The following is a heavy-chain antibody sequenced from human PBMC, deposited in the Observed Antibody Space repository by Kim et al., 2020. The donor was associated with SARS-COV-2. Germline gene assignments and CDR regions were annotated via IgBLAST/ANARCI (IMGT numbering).Heavy chain of an antibody. CDR2: ISYDGRKT. J-gene: IGHJ6*02. CDR3: AKDTGYAHNDLYGMDV. V-gene: IGHV3-30*18. Sequence: GGSLRLSCAASGFTFNAYGMHWVRQPPGKGLEWVAVISYDGRKTYYADSVKGRFTISRVNYADSGRGRFPFSRDSSKDSLHLEMDSLRPEDTAVYYCAKDTGYAHNDLYGMDVWGQGTRVTVFS. CDR1: GFTFNAYG. D-gene: IGHD5-12*01.